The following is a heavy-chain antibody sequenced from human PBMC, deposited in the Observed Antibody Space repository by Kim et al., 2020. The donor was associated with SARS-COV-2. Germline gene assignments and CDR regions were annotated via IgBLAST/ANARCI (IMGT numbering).Heavy chain of an antibody. J-gene: IGHJ4*02. Sequence: SETLSLTCTVSGGSISSSSYYWGWIRHPPGKGLEWIGSIYYSGTTYYNPSLKSRVTISVDTSKNQFSLKLSSVTAADTAVYYCAREVRYLLPIDYWGQGTLVTVSS. D-gene: IGHD1-26*01. V-gene: IGHV4-39*02. CDR3: AREVRYLLPIDY. CDR1: GGSISSSSYY. CDR2: IYYSGTT.